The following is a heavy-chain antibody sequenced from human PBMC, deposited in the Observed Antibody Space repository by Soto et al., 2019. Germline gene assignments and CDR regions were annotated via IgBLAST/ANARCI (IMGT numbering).Heavy chain of an antibody. CDR2: IYYSGST. D-gene: IGHD3-16*01. CDR3: ARVWGYAFDI. V-gene: IGHV4-59*01. Sequence: SETLSLTCTVSGGCISSYYWSWIRQPPGKGLEWIGYIYYSGSTNYNPSLKSRVTISIDTSKNQFSLKLSSVTAADTAVYYCARVWGYAFDIWGQGTMVTVSS. J-gene: IGHJ3*02. CDR1: GGCISSYY.